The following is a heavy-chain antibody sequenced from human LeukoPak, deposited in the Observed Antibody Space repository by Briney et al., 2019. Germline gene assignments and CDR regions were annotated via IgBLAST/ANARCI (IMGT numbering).Heavy chain of an antibody. D-gene: IGHD6-19*01. CDR2: ISGSGGRT. Sequence: GGSLRLSCAASGFTFSSYAMTWVSQAPGKGLEWISAISGSGGRTYYVDSVKGRFTISRDNSKNTLYLQMNSLRVEDTAAYYCAKLPVAGLYFDYWGQGTLVTVSS. CDR1: GFTFSSYA. J-gene: IGHJ4*02. CDR3: AKLPVAGLYFDY. V-gene: IGHV3-23*01.